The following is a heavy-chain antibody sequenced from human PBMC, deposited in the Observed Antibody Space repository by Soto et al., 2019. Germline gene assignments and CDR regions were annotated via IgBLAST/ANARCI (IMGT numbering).Heavy chain of an antibody. V-gene: IGHV3-30*18. CDR3: AKGASGAGNFDY. CDR1: GFTFGYYG. D-gene: IGHD6-19*01. CDR2: ISYDGSNK. Sequence: QVQLVESGGGVVQPGRSLRLSCAASGFTFGYYGMHWVRQAPGKGLEWVAVISYDGSNKYYGDSVKGRFTISRDNSKNTLHLQVDSLRVEDTAVYYCAKGASGAGNFDYWGQGILVTVSS. J-gene: IGHJ4*02.